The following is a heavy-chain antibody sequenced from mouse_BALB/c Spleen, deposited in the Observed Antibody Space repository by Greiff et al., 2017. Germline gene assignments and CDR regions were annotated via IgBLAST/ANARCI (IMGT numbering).Heavy chain of an antibody. Sequence: EVQLQESGPGLVKPSQSLSLTCSVTGYSITSGYYWNWIRQFPGNKLEWMGYISYDGSNNYNPSLKNRISITRDTSKNQFFLKLNSVTTEDTATYYCAREEGNYYYGSSSAWFAYWGQGTLVTVSA. J-gene: IGHJ3*01. V-gene: IGHV3-6*02. CDR1: GYSITSGYY. CDR3: AREEGNYYYGSSSAWFAY. D-gene: IGHD1-1*01. CDR2: ISYDGSN.